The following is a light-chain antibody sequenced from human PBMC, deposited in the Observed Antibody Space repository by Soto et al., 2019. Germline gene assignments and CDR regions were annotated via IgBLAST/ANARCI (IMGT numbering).Light chain of an antibody. CDR1: QSVSSNY. CDR3: QQYDTSPRT. V-gene: IGKV3-20*01. CDR2: GAS. Sequence: EVMLTQSPGTLSLSPGERATLSCRASQSVSSNYLAWYQQKSGQAPRLLIYGASNRATGIPDRFSGSGSGTDSTLTIRRLEPEDFAVYYCQQYDTSPRTFGQGTQVEFK. J-gene: IGKJ1*01.